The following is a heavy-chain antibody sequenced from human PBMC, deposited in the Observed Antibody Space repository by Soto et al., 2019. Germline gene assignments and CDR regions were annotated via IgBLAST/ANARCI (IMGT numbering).Heavy chain of an antibody. Sequence: EVQLVESGGNLVKPGGSLRLTCATSGFTFTDQNIYWFRQAPGKGLEWVSSVSTSSTSMFYADSVKGRFTGSRDNVMNSVYLQMDRLRVEDTAIYYFARELSTMMRAYTWGQGHRVPVSS. CDR3: ARELSTMMRAYT. J-gene: IGHJ5*02. CDR2: VSTSSTSM. D-gene: IGHD5-12*01. CDR1: GFTFTDQN. V-gene: IGHV3-21*02.